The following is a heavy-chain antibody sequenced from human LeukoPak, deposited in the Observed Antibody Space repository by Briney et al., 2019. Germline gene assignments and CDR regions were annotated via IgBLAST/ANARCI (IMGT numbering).Heavy chain of an antibody. CDR1: GGSISSYY. CDR3: ARASSGWYNWFDP. J-gene: IGHJ5*02. D-gene: IGHD6-19*01. Sequence: SETLSLTCTVSGGSISSYYWSWIRQSPGPGLEWIGYIYDSGSTNFNPSLKSRVTISVDTSKSQFSLKLSSVTAADTAVYYCARASSGWYNWFDPRGQGTLVTVSS. CDR2: IYDSGST. V-gene: IGHV4-59*01.